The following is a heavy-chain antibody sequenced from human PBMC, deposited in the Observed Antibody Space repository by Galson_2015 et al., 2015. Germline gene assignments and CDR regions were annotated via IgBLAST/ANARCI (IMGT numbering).Heavy chain of an antibody. Sequence: PGKGLEWVSDISNSGGITYYADSVKGRFTISRDNSKNTLYLQMNSLRADDTAVYYCAKDRDSGSYYYYYGMDVWGQGTTVTVSS. D-gene: IGHD1-26*01. J-gene: IGHJ6*02. CDR3: AKDRDSGSYYYYYGMDV. CDR2: ISNSGGIT. V-gene: IGHV3-23*01.